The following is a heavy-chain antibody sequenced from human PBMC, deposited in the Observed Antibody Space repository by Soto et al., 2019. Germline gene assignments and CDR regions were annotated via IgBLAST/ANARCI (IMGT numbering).Heavy chain of an antibody. J-gene: IGHJ4*02. CDR3: ARDLNHYGDSLEFDY. D-gene: IGHD4-17*01. V-gene: IGHV1-69*04. CDR1: GGTFSSYT. Sequence: SVKVSCKASGGTFSSYTISWVRQAPGQGLEWMGRIIPILGIANYAQKFQGRVTITADKSTSTAYMELSSLRPEDTAVYYCARDLNHYGDSLEFDYWGQGTLVTVSS. CDR2: IIPILGIA.